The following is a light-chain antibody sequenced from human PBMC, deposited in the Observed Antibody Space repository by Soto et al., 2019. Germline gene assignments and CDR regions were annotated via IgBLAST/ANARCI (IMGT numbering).Light chain of an antibody. CDR3: SSYTTTSTWV. V-gene: IGLV2-14*01. Sequence: QSVLTQPASVSGSPGQSITISCTGTITDVGSSNYVSWYKQHPGKAPKLMIYDVSNRPSGVSNRFSGSKSGNTAPLTISGLQAEDEADYYCSSYTTTSTWVFGGGTKVTVL. J-gene: IGLJ2*01. CDR2: DVS. CDR1: ITDVGSSNY.